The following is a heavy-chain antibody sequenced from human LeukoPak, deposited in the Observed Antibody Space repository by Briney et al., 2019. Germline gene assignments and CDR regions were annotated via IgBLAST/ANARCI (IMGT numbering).Heavy chain of an antibody. Sequence: VGSLRLSCAASGFTFSDYYMSWIRQAPGKGLEWISYIRSSGSTIYYADSVKGRFTISRDNARNSLYLQMNSLRAEDTAIYYCARGNSAWYHFDYWGQGTLVTVSS. V-gene: IGHV3-11*04. CDR1: GFTFSDYY. CDR2: IRSSGSTI. J-gene: IGHJ4*02. D-gene: IGHD6-19*01. CDR3: ARGNSAWYHFDY.